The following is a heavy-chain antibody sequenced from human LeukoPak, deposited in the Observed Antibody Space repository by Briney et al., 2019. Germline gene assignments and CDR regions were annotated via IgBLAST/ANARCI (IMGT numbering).Heavy chain of an antibody. J-gene: IGHJ4*02. CDR3: ARAVGQDFDY. V-gene: IGHV1-46*01. Sequence: ASVKVSCKTSGFSITDYFMHWVRQAPGQGLEWTGMINPSDGFTRQAQKFEGRVTITSDTSTSTVYMEMSSLTSEDTAVYYCARAVGQDFDYWGQGTLVTASS. CDR2: INPSDGFT. D-gene: IGHD1-26*01. CDR1: GFSITDYF.